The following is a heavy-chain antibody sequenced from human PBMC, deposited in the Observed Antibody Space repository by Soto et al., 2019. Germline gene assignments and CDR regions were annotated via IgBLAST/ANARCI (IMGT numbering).Heavy chain of an antibody. CDR2: IKQDGSEK. J-gene: IGHJ6*02. D-gene: IGHD6-19*01. Sequence: LRLSCAASGFTLSSYWMNWVRQAPGKGLEWVANIKQDGSEKYYVDSVKGRFFISRDNAKNSLYLQLNSLRAEDTAVYYCARDADASGWYHYGMDVWGQGTLVTVSS. CDR1: GFTLSSYW. CDR3: ARDADASGWYHYGMDV. V-gene: IGHV3-7*01.